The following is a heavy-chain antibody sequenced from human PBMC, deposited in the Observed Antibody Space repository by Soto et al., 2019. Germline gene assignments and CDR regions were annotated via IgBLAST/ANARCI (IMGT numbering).Heavy chain of an antibody. CDR2: ISAYNGNT. CDR3: ARATDYYGSV. CDR1: SYTFTSSG. J-gene: IGHJ4*02. V-gene: IGHV1-18*01. Sequence: GASVKVSCKASSYTFTSSGISLVRQAPGQGLEWMGWISAYNGNTNYAQKLQGRVTMTTDTSTSTAYMELRSLRSDDTAVYYCARATDYYGSVWGQGTLVTVSS. D-gene: IGHD3-10*01.